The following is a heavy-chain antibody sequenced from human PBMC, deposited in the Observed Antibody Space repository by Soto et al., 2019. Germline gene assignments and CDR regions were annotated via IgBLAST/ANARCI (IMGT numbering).Heavy chain of an antibody. Sequence: GASVKVSCKASGITFTSSAVQWVRQARGQRLEWIGWIVVGSGNTNYAQKFQERVTITRDMSTSTAYMELSSLRSEDTAVYYCAAGIVVVPAAATLSGFDYWGQGTLVTVS. CDR2: IVVGSGNT. CDR3: AAGIVVVPAAATLSGFDY. V-gene: IGHV1-58*01. D-gene: IGHD2-2*01. CDR1: GITFTSSA. J-gene: IGHJ4*02.